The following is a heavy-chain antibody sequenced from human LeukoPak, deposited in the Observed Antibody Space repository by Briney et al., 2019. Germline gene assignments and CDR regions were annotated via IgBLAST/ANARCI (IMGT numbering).Heavy chain of an antibody. V-gene: IGHV4-4*02. CDR3: ARSIVVTNYYNDGMVV. D-gene: IGHD5-12*01. CDR1: GGSISSSNS. CDR2: IYHSGST. Sequence: PSETLSLTCAVSGGSISSSNSWSWVRQPPGKGLEWIGEIYHSGSTNYNPSLKSRVTISVDKSKNQFSLKLSSVTAADTAVYYCARSIVVTNYYNDGMVVWRQGTTVTVSS. J-gene: IGHJ6*02.